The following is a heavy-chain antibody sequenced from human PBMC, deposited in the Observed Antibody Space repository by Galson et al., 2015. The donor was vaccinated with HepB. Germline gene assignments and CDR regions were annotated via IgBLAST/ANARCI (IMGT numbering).Heavy chain of an antibody. J-gene: IGHJ4*02. CDR2: INPNSGGT. CDR1: GYTSTSYY. V-gene: IGHV1-2*06. CDR3: ASANYYDSSGYYPPLV. Sequence: SVKVSCKASGYTSTSYYIYWVRQAPGQGLEWMGRINPNSGGTNYAQKFQGRVTMTRDTSITTAYMELSRLRSDDTAVYYCASANYYDSSGYYPPLVWGQGTLVTVSS. D-gene: IGHD3-22*01.